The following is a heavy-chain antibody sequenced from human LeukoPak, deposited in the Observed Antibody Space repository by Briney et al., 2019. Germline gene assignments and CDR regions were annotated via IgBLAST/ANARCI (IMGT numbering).Heavy chain of an antibody. Sequence: GGSLRLSCAASGFTFSSSAMSWVRQAPGKGLEWVSAISNNGGYAYYADSVQGRFTISRDNSKSTLCLQMNSLRAEDTAVYYCAKQLGYCSDGSCYFPYWGQGTPVTVSS. CDR1: GFTFSSSA. J-gene: IGHJ4*02. V-gene: IGHV3-23*01. D-gene: IGHD2-15*01. CDR2: ISNNGGYA. CDR3: AKQLGYCSDGSCYFPY.